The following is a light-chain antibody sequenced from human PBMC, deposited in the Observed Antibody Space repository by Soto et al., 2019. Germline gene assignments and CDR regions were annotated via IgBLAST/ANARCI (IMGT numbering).Light chain of an antibody. J-gene: IGLJ2*01. CDR2: DNN. CDR1: SSNIGAGYG. CDR3: QSYDSSLTEV. V-gene: IGLV1-40*01. Sequence: QSVLTQPPSVSDAPGQRVTISCTGSSSNIGAGYGVHWYQHLPGKAPKLLIYDNNFRPSGVPDRFSGSKSGTSASLAITGLQAEDEADYYCQSYDSSLTEVFGGGTKVTVL.